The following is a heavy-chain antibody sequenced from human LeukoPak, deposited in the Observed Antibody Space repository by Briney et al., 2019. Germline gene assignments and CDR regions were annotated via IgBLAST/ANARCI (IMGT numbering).Heavy chain of an antibody. J-gene: IGHJ4*02. CDR1: GYRFTSYW. V-gene: IGHV5-51*01. CDR2: IYPGDSDT. CDR3: ARHVEMATIYEDY. Sequence: GESLKISCKGSGYRFTSYWIGWVRQMPGKGLEWMGIIYPGDSDTRYSSSFQGQVTISADKSISTAYLQWSSLKASDTAMYYCARHVEMATIYEDYWGQGTLVTVSS. D-gene: IGHD5-24*01.